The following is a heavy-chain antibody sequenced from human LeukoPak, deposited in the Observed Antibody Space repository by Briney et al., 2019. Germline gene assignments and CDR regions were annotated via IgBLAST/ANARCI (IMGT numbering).Heavy chain of an antibody. J-gene: IGHJ6*03. CDR3: AGGLAAAHYYYYMEV. Sequence: PGGSLRLSCAASGFTFSSYWLSWVRQAPGKGLEWVSYISSSGSTIYYADSVKGRFTISRDNAKNSLYLQMNSLRAEDTAVYYCAGGLAAAHYYYYMEVWGKGTTVTVSS. V-gene: IGHV3-48*03. CDR1: GFTFSSYW. D-gene: IGHD6-13*01. CDR2: ISSSGSTI.